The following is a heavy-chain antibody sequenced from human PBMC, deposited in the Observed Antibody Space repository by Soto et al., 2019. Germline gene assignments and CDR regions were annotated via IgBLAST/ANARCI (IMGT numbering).Heavy chain of an antibody. J-gene: IGHJ4*02. V-gene: IGHV4-59*01. CDR1: GGSISNYY. CDR3: ARDLDLSDTSGYFAY. D-gene: IGHD3-22*01. Sequence: ETLSLTCTVSGGSISNYYWSWIRQPPGKGLEWIAYIYYSGNTNYNPSLKSRVTISVGTSKNQFSLKMSSVTAADTAVYYCARDLDLSDTSGYFAYWGQGTLVTVSS. CDR2: IYYSGNT.